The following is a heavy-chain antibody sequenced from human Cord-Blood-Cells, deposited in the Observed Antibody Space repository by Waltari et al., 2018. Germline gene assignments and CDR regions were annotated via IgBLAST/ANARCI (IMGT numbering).Heavy chain of an antibody. Sequence: AASGFTVSSNYMSWVRQAPGKGLEWVSVIYSGGSTYYADSVKGRFTISRDNSKNTLYLQMNSLRAEDTAVYYCAREDYGGNGGWGQGTLVTVSS. CDR2: IYSGGST. D-gene: IGHD4-17*01. V-gene: IGHV3-53*01. CDR1: GFTVSSNY. J-gene: IGHJ4*02. CDR3: AREDYGGNGG.